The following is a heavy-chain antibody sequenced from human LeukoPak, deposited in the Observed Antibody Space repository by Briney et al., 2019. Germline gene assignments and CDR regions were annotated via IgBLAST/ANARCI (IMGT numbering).Heavy chain of an antibody. CDR1: GFTFSSYS. J-gene: IGHJ4*02. CDR2: ISSSSSYI. D-gene: IGHD3-16*01. Sequence: GGSLRLSCAASGFTFSSYSMNWVRQAPGKGLEWVSSISSSSSYIYYADSVKGRFTISRDNVKNSLYLQMNSLRAEDTALYYCAKAFGPRYYFDYWGQGTLVTVSS. V-gene: IGHV3-21*04. CDR3: AKAFGPRYYFDY.